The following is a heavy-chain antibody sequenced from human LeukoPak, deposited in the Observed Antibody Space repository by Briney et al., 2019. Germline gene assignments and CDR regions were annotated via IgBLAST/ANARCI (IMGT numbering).Heavy chain of an antibody. CDR1: GYSISSSNW. J-gene: IGHJ2*01. D-gene: IGHD4-17*01. Sequence: SETLSLTCAVSGYSISSSNWWGWIRQPPGKGLEWIGYIYYSGSTYYNPSLKSRVTMSVDTSKNQFSLKLSSVNAVDTAVYYCARSPGDDWYFDLWGRGTLVTVSS. CDR3: ARSPGDDWYFDL. V-gene: IGHV4-28*01. CDR2: IYYSGST.